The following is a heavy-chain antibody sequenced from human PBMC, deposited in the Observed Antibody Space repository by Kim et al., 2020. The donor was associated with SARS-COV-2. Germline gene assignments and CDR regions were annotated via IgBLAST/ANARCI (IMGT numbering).Heavy chain of an antibody. CDR1: GGTFSSYA. V-gene: IGHV1-69*13. CDR3: ARVVTDLAVRNWFDP. J-gene: IGHJ5*02. Sequence: SVKVSCKASGGTFSSYAISWVRQAPGQGLEWMGGIIPIFGTANYAQKFQGRVTITADESTSTAYMELSSLRSEDTAVYYCARVVTDLAVRNWFDPWGQGTLVTVSS. D-gene: IGHD2-15*01. CDR2: IIPIFGTA.